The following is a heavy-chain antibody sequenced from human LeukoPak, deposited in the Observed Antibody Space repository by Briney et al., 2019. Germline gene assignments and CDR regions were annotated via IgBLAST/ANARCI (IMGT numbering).Heavy chain of an antibody. V-gene: IGHV5-51*01. CDR1: GYSFTNYW. CDR3: ARQPYSTVTSHFDY. Sequence: PGESLKISCKGSGYSFTNYWIGWVRQMPGKGLEWMGIVYPGDSDTRYSPSFQGQVTISADKSISTAYLQWSSLKASDTARYYCARQPYSTVTSHFDYWGQGTLVTVSS. CDR2: VYPGDSDT. J-gene: IGHJ4*02. D-gene: IGHD4-17*01.